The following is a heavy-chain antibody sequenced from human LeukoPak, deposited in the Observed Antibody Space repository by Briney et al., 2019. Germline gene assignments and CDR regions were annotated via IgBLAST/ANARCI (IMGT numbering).Heavy chain of an antibody. D-gene: IGHD1-26*01. V-gene: IGHV1-8*01. CDR2: MNPNSGNT. CDR3: ARVSGGQWEWETGSYFDY. CDR1: GYTFTSYD. Sequence: ASVKVSCKASGYTFTSYDINWVRQATGQGLEWMGWMNPNSGNTGYAQKFQGRVTMTRNTSISTAYMELSSLRSEDTAVYYCARVSGGQWEWETGSYFDYRGQGTLVTVSS. J-gene: IGHJ4*02.